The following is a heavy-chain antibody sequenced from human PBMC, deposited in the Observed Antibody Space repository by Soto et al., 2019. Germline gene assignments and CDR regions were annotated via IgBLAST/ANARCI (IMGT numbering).Heavy chain of an antibody. CDR1: GGSISSSSYY. J-gene: IGHJ4*02. CDR3: ARRYCSGGSCYYFDY. CDR2: IYYSGST. Sequence: SETLSLTCTVSGGSISSSSYYWGWIRQPPGKGLEWIGSIYYSGSTYYNPSLKSRVTISVDTSKNQFSLKLSSVTAADTAVYYCARRYCSGGSCYYFDYWGQGTLVTVSS. V-gene: IGHV4-39*01. D-gene: IGHD2-15*01.